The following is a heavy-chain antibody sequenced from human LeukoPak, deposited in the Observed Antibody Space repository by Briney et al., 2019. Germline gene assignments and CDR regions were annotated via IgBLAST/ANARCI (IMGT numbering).Heavy chain of an antibody. D-gene: IGHD3-16*01. J-gene: IGHJ6*03. CDR3: ARDTYDYVWMSYVAYHYYMDV. Sequence: GGSLRLSCAASGFTFSSYSMNWVRQAPGKGLEWVANIRQDGSEEYHADSVKGRFTISRDNAKNSLYLQMNSLRAEDTAVYYCARDTYDYVWMSYVAYHYYMDVWGKGTTVTVSS. CDR2: IRQDGSEE. V-gene: IGHV3-7*01. CDR1: GFTFSSYS.